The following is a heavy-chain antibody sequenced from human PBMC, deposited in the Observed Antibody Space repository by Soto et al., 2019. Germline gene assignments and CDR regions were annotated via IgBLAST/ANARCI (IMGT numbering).Heavy chain of an antibody. V-gene: IGHV1-2*04. CDR3: TRHDSNYDFWSGSPPRYGMDV. CDR2: INPNSGGT. CDR1: GYTFTGYY. Sequence: ASVKVSCKASGYTFTGYYMHWVRQAPGQGLEWMGWINPNSGGTNYAQKFQGWVTMTRDTSISTAYMELSRLRSDDTAVYYCTRHDSNYDFWSGSPPRYGMDVWGQGTTVTVSS. J-gene: IGHJ6*02. D-gene: IGHD3-3*01.